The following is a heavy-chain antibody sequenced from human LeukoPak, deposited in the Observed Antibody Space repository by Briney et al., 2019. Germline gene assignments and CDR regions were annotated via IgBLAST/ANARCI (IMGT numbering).Heavy chain of an antibody. CDR3: ARDRSAYDSSGYYYVGAFDI. D-gene: IGHD3-22*01. V-gene: IGHV1-18*01. CDR2: ISAYNGNT. J-gene: IGHJ3*02. CDR1: GYTFISYD. Sequence: ASVKVSCKASGYTFISYDISWVRQAPGQGLERMGWISAYNGNTNYAQKLQGRVTMTTDTSTSTAYMELRSLRSDDTAVYYCARDRSAYDSSGYYYVGAFDIWGQGTMVTVSS.